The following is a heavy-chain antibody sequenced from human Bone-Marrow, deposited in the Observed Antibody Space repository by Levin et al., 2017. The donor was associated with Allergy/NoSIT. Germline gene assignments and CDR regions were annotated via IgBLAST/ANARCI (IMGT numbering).Heavy chain of an antibody. CDR3: AMSSGDAGAFDV. CDR2: ISLDAQKK. J-gene: IGHJ3*01. CDR1: GFTFSRFG. D-gene: IGHD3-10*01. V-gene: IGHV3-30*03. Sequence: SCAGSGFTFSRFGLHWVRQAPGKGLEWVAGISLDAQKKDYADFVKGRFTISRDDSKNTLYLQMNSLRVDDTAIFYCAMSSGDAGAFDVWGQGTNVTVSS.